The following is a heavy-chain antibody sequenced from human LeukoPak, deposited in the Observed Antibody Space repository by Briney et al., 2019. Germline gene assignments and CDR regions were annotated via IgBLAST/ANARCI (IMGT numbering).Heavy chain of an antibody. CDR3: ARDRGDRYNWFDP. CDR1: GGSISSSSYY. V-gene: IGHV4-39*07. Sequence: SETLSLTCTVSGGSISSSSYYWGWIPQPPGKGLEWIGSIYYSGSTYYNPSLKSRVTISVDTSKNQFSLKLSSVTAADTAVYYCARDRGDRYNWFDPWGQGTLVTVSS. J-gene: IGHJ5*02. CDR2: IYYSGST. D-gene: IGHD2-21*02.